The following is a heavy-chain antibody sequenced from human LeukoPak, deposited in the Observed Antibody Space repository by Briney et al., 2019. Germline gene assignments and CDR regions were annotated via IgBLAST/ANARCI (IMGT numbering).Heavy chain of an antibody. CDR2: INPNSGGT. CDR3: ARGSLGDILTGYSHLYYFDY. J-gene: IGHJ4*02. V-gene: IGHV1-2*02. D-gene: IGHD3-9*01. Sequence: GASVKVSCKASEYTFTGYYMHWVRQAPGQGLEWMGWINPNSGGTNYAQKFQGRVTMTRDTSISTAYMELSRLRSDDTAVYYCARGSLGDILTGYSHLYYFDYWSQGTLVTVSS. CDR1: EYTFTGYY.